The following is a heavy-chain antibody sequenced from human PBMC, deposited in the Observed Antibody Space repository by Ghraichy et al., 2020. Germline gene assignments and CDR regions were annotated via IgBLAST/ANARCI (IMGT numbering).Heavy chain of an antibody. CDR2: ISGSGGST. J-gene: IGHJ4*02. D-gene: IGHD3-22*01. CDR3: AKARDSSGYTWTALDY. V-gene: IGHV3-23*01. Sequence: GGSLRLSCAASGFTFSSYAMSWVRQAPGKGLEWVSAISGSGGSTYYADSVKGRFTISRDNSKNTLYLQMNSLRAEDTAVYYCAKARDSSGYTWTALDYWGQGTLVTVSS. CDR1: GFTFSSYA.